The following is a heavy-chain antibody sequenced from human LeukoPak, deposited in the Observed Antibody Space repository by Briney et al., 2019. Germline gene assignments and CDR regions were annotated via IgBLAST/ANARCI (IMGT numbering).Heavy chain of an antibody. Sequence: GGSLRLACAASGFTFSNYAMTWVRQAPGKGLEWVGFIRSKIYGGAIEYAASVKGRFTISRDDSKSIAYLQMNSLRTEDTGLYYCARDQLGGDPGNYYYYYMDVWGKGTTVTVPS. V-gene: IGHV3-49*04. D-gene: IGHD4-17*01. J-gene: IGHJ6*03. CDR3: ARDQLGGDPGNYYYYYMDV. CDR1: GFTFSNYA. CDR2: IRSKIYGGAI.